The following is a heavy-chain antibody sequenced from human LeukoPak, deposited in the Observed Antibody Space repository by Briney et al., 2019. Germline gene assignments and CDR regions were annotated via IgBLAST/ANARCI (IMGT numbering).Heavy chain of an antibody. Sequence: GGSLRLSCAASGFSVSSSYMNWVRQAPGKGLEWVSVIYSGGPTYYADSVKGRFTISRDNSKNTLYLQMDSLRAEDTAIYYCARSHTYGSPIDYWGQGTLVTVSS. D-gene: IGHD5-18*01. CDR1: GFSVSSSY. CDR3: ARSHTYGSPIDY. V-gene: IGHV3-66*01. J-gene: IGHJ4*02. CDR2: IYSGGPT.